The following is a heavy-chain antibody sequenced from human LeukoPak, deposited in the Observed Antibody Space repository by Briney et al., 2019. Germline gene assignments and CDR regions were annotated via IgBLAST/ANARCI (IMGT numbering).Heavy chain of an antibody. V-gene: IGHV1-18*01. CDR2: ISAYNGNT. Sequence: ASVKVSCKASGYTFTSYGISWVRPAPGQGLEWMGWISAYNGNTNYAQKLQGRVTMTTDTSTSTAYMELRSLRSDDTAVYYCARDLGYCSGGSCSTNPSDWWGQGTLVTVSS. CDR3: ARDLGYCSGGSCSTNPSDW. J-gene: IGHJ4*02. D-gene: IGHD2-15*01. CDR1: GYTFTSYG.